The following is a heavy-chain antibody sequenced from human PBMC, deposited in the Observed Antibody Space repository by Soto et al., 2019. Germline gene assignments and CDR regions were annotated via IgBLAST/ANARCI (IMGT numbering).Heavy chain of an antibody. Sequence: QITLKESGPTLVKPTQTLTLTCTFSGFSLSTSGVGVGWIRQPPGKALEWLALIYWDDDKRYSPSLKSRLTRPKDTSKNQVVLTITNMDTVDTATYYCAHRPSYCSGGSCYSGFDYWGQGTLVTVSS. CDR3: AHRPSYCSGGSCYSGFDY. V-gene: IGHV2-5*02. CDR1: GFSLSTSGVG. J-gene: IGHJ4*02. CDR2: IYWDDDK. D-gene: IGHD2-15*01.